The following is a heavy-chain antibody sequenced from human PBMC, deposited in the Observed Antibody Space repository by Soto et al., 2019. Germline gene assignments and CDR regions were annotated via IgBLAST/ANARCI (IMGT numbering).Heavy chain of an antibody. CDR1: GFSLSTSGVG. CDR2: IYWDDDK. Sequence: QITLKESGPTLVKPTQPLTLTCTFSGFSLSTSGVGVGWIRQPPGKALEWLALIYWDDDKRYSPSLKSRLTITKDTSKNQVVLTMTNMDPVDTATYYCALFYDSSRHFDYWGQGTLVTVSS. D-gene: IGHD3-22*01. V-gene: IGHV2-5*02. CDR3: ALFYDSSRHFDY. J-gene: IGHJ4*02.